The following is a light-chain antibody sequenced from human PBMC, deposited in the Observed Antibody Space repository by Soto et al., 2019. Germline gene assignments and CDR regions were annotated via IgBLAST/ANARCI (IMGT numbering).Light chain of an antibody. CDR3: QSYDSSDQV. V-gene: IGLV6-57*03. CDR2: EDN. J-gene: IGLJ3*02. CDR1: SGSIASNY. Sequence: FMLTQPHSVSESPGKTVTISCTRSSGSIASNYVQWYQQRPGSAPTTVIYEDNQRPSGVPDRFSGSIDSSSNSASLTISGLKAEDEADYSCQSYDSSDQVFGGGTQLTVL.